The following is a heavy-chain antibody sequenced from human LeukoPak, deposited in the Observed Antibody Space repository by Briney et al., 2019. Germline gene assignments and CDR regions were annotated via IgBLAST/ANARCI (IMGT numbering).Heavy chain of an antibody. Sequence: ASVKVSCKVSGYTLTELSMHWVRQAPGKGLEWMGGFDPEDGETIYAQKFQGRVTMTEDTSTDTAYMELSSLRSEDTAVYYCATATYYGDYGAFDIWGQGTMVTVSS. CDR2: FDPEDGET. CDR1: GYTLTELS. D-gene: IGHD4-17*01. J-gene: IGHJ3*02. V-gene: IGHV1-24*01. CDR3: ATATYYGDYGAFDI.